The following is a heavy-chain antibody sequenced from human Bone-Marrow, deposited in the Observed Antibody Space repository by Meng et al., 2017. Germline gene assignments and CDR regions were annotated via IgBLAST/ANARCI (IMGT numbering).Heavy chain of an antibody. D-gene: IGHD6-13*01. CDR1: GFTFSSYG. V-gene: IGHV3-NL1*01. Sequence: GESLKISCAASGFTFSSYGMHWVRQAPGKGLEWVAVIYSGGSTYYADSVKGRFTISRDNSKNTLYLQMNSLRAEDTAVYYCARDSSYYYYGMDVWGQGNTVTGAS. CDR3: ARDSSYYYYGMDV. J-gene: IGHJ6*02. CDR2: IYSGGST.